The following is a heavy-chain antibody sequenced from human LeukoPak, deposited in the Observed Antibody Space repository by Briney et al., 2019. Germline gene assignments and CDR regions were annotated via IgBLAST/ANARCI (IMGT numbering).Heavy chain of an antibody. J-gene: IGHJ3*02. CDR2: VSDSGSGT. Sequence: PGGSLRLSCAASGFTFSTYAMSWVRQAPGRGLEWVSAVSDSGSGTYYADSVKGRFTISRDNSKNTLYLQMNSLRAEDTAVYYCAKAKYSSSWLDAFDIWGQGTMVTVSS. CDR1: GFTFSTYA. V-gene: IGHV3-23*01. CDR3: AKAKYSSSWLDAFDI. D-gene: IGHD6-13*01.